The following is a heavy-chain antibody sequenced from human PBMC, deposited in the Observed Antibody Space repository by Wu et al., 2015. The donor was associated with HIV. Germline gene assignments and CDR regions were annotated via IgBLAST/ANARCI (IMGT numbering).Heavy chain of an antibody. CDR2: INPNTGAA. Sequence: QVQLVQSGAEVKNPGASMRVSCKTSGYSFSAYYMHWVRQAPGQGLEWMGRINPNTGAADSAQKFQGRVTLTRDTSVNTAYMVLSRLRLDDMAIYYCASGIQAGGANFWGQGTLVTVSS. D-gene: IGHD6-13*01. CDR3: ASGIQAGGANF. V-gene: IGHV1-2*02. CDR1: GYSFSAYY. J-gene: IGHJ4*02.